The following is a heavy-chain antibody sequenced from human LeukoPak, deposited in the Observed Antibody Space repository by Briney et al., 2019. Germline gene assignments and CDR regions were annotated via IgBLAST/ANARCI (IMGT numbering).Heavy chain of an antibody. CDR3: TTGVHPHAPVDY. V-gene: IGHV3-15*01. D-gene: IGHD6-6*01. Sequence: WIRQPPGKGLEWVGRIKSKTDGGTTDYAAPVKGRFTISRDDSKNTLYLQMNSLKTEDTAVYYCTTGVHPHAPVDYWGQGTLVTVSS. J-gene: IGHJ4*02. CDR2: IKSKTDGGTT.